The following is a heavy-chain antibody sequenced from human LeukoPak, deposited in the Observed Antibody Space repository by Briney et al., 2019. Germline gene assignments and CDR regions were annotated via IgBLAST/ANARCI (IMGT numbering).Heavy chain of an antibody. CDR3: AGDESITIFGVVNGSWFDP. CDR2: ISSSSSYI. D-gene: IGHD3-3*01. Sequence: GGSLRLSCAASGFTFSSYSMNWVRQAPGKGLEWVSSISSSSSYIYYADSVKGRFTISRDNAKNSLYLQMNSLRAEDTAVYYCAGDESITIFGVVNGSWFDPWGQGTLVTVSS. V-gene: IGHV3-21*01. J-gene: IGHJ5*02. CDR1: GFTFSSYS.